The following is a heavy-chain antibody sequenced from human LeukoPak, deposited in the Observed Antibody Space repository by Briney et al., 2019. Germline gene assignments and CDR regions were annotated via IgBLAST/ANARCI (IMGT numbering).Heavy chain of an antibody. CDR1: GFTFSSYA. CDR2: ISSSSSYI. CDR3: ARDGASAGYYGFDI. Sequence: GRSLRLSCAASGFTFSSYAMTWVRQAPGKGLEWVSSISSSSSYIYYADSVKGRFTISRDNAKNSLYLQMNSLRAEDTAVYYCARDGASAGYYGFDIWGQGTMVTVS. V-gene: IGHV3-21*01. J-gene: IGHJ3*02. D-gene: IGHD3-22*01.